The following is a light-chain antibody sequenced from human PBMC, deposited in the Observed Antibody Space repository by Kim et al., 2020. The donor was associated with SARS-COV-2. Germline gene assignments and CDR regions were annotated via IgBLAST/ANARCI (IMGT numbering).Light chain of an antibody. V-gene: IGKV1-39*01. CDR1: QTISTY. CDR2: SAS. Sequence: DIQMTQSPSSLSASVGDRVTITCRASQTISTYLNWYQQKPGKAPKLLIYSASSLQSGVPSRFSGSGSGTDFTLTINSLQREDFATYYCQQSYITPPWTFGQGTKVDIK. J-gene: IGKJ1*01. CDR3: QQSYITPPWT.